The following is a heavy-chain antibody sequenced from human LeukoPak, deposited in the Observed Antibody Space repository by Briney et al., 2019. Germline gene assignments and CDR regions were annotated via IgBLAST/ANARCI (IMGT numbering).Heavy chain of an antibody. J-gene: IGHJ3*02. CDR1: GGTFSSYA. D-gene: IGHD3-9*01. Sequence: ASVKVSCEASGGTFSSYAISWVRQAPGQGLEWMGGIIPIFGTANYAQKFQGRVTITADESTSTAYMELSSLRSEDTAVYYCASLAPYYDILTGDDAFDIWGQGTMVTVSS. CDR3: ASLAPYYDILTGDDAFDI. V-gene: IGHV1-69*13. CDR2: IIPIFGTA.